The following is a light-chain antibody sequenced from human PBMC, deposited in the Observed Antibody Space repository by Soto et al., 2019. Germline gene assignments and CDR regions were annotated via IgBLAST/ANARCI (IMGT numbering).Light chain of an antibody. CDR2: DVS. CDR3: SSYTSTSILVI. Sequence: QSVLTQPASVSGSPGQSITISCTGTSSDVGGYNYVAWYQHHPGKAPKVMIYDVSNRPSGVSNRFSGSKSGNTASLTISGLQAEDEADYYCSSYTSTSILVIFGGGTKLTVL. J-gene: IGLJ2*01. CDR1: SSDVGGYNY. V-gene: IGLV2-14*03.